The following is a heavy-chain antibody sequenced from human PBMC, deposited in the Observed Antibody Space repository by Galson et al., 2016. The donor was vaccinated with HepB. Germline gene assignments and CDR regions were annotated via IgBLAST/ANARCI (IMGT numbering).Heavy chain of an antibody. Sequence: SLRLSCAASAFTFCNYGMHWVRQAPGKGLEWVAGIWTDGSNKYYGDSVKGRFTISRDNSKNTLYLQMNSLRAEDTAVYYCAKSKGGVWSYYFDYWGQGTLVTVSS. J-gene: IGHJ4*02. D-gene: IGHD6-19*01. CDR2: IWTDGSNK. V-gene: IGHV3-33*06. CDR1: AFTFCNYG. CDR3: AKSKGGVWSYYFDY.